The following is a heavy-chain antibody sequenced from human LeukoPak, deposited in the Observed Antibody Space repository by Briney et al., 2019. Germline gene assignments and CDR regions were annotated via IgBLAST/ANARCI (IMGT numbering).Heavy chain of an antibody. V-gene: IGHV3-7*01. CDR1: GFTFSSYW. J-gene: IGHJ4*02. D-gene: IGHD5-18*01. CDR2: VKQDGSEN. CDR3: ARSGMVLDY. Sequence: GGSLRLSCAASGFTFSSYWMSWVRQAPGKGLERVANVKQDGSENYYVDSVKGRFTISRDNAKNSLYLQMNSLRAEDTAVYYCARSGMVLDYWGQGTPVTVSS.